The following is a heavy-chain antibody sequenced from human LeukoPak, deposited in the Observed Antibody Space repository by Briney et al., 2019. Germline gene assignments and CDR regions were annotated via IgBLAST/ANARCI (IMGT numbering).Heavy chain of an antibody. Sequence: SGGSLRLSCAASGFTFSRDSMNWVRQAPGKGLEWISYISRDSGIIYYADSVRGRFTASRDNAKNSLYLQMNSLRAEDTAVYYCARGALGMSGRIVDAFDIWGQGTRVTVSS. CDR3: ARGALGMSGRIVDAFDI. D-gene: IGHD1-14*01. V-gene: IGHV3-48*04. CDR2: ISRDSGII. J-gene: IGHJ3*02. CDR1: GFTFSRDS.